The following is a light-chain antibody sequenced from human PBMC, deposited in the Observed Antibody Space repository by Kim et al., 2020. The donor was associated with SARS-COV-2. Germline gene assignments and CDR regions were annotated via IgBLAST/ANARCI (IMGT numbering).Light chain of an antibody. Sequence: SYELTQPPSVSVSPGQTASITCSGDKLGDKYACWYQQKPGQSPVLVIYQDSKRPSGIPERFSGSNSGNTATLTISGTQAMDEADYYCQAWDSSTAWVFGGGTQVTV. CDR3: QAWDSSTAWV. V-gene: IGLV3-1*01. CDR1: KLGDKY. CDR2: QDS. J-gene: IGLJ3*02.